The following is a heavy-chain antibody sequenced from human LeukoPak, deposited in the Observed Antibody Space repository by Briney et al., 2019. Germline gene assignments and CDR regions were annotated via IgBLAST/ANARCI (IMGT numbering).Heavy chain of an antibody. Sequence: SETLSLTCAVYGGSFSGYYWSWIRQPPGKGLEWIGEINHSGSTNYNPSLKSRVTISVDTSKNQFSLKLSSVTAADTAVYYCARVVSGSYRLDYWGQGILVTVSS. CDR2: INHSGST. D-gene: IGHD1-26*01. V-gene: IGHV4-34*01. J-gene: IGHJ4*02. CDR1: GGSFSGYY. CDR3: ARVVSGSYRLDY.